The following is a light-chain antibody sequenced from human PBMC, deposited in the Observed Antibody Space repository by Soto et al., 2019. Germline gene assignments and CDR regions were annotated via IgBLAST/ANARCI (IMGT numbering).Light chain of an antibody. CDR1: QSVSSSY. J-gene: IGKJ5*01. CDR2: GAS. V-gene: IGKV3-20*01. CDR3: QQYGSSPPSIT. Sequence: EIVLTQSPATLSVSPGERATLSCRASQSVSSSYLAWYQQKPGQAPRLLIYGASSRATGIPDRFSGSGSGTDFTLTISRLGPEDFAVYYCQQYGSSPPSITCGQGTRREIK.